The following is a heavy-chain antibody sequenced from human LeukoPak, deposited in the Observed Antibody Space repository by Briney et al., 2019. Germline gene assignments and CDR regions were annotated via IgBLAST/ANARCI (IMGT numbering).Heavy chain of an antibody. CDR1: GVPFSVNF. Sequence: GGSLRLSCTASGVPFSVNFMRWLRQAPGRGVEWVSYISSRGDTISYADAVKGRFSISRDNSKSSLYLQMNRLRIDDTAVYYCARGGYGWTFNQWGQGALVSVSS. CDR3: ARGGYGWTFNQ. CDR2: ISSRGDTI. D-gene: IGHD2/OR15-2a*01. J-gene: IGHJ4*02. V-gene: IGHV3-11*01.